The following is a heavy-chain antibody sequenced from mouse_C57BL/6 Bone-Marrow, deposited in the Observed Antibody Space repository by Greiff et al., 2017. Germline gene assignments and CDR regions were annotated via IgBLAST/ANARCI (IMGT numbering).Heavy chain of an antibody. V-gene: IGHV1-81*01. CDR1: GYTFTSYG. Sequence: QVQLKESGAELARPGASVKLSCKASGYTFTSYGISWVKQRTGQGLEWIGEIYPRSGNTYYNEKFKGKATLTADKSSSTAYMGLRSLTSEDSAVYFCARGTTVSHLYFDVWGTGTTVTVAS. D-gene: IGHD1-1*01. J-gene: IGHJ1*03. CDR2: IYPRSGNT. CDR3: ARGTTVSHLYFDV.